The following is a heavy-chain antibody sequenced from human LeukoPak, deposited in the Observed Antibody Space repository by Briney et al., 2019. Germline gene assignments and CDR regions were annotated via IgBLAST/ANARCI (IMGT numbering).Heavy chain of an antibody. CDR3: ARDPSGP. V-gene: IGHV4-39*02. Sequence: PSETLSLTCTVPGGSISSSNYYWGWIRQPPGKGLEWIGSIYYSGSTYYNPSLKSRVTISVDTSKNQFSLKLSSVTAADTAVYYCARDPSGPWGQGTLVTVSS. J-gene: IGHJ5*02. CDR1: GGSISSSNYY. CDR2: IYYSGST. D-gene: IGHD6-25*01.